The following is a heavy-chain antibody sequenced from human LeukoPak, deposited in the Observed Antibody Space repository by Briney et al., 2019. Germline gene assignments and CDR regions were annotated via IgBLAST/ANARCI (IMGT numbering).Heavy chain of an antibody. D-gene: IGHD2-15*01. CDR3: AKAQYCSGGSCYQSDY. V-gene: IGHV3-23*01. J-gene: IGHJ4*02. CDR1: GFTFSSYG. CDR2: ISGSGGST. Sequence: GTLRLSCAASGFTFSSYGMSWVRQAPGKGLEWVSAISGSGGSTYYADSVKGRFTISRDNSKNTLYLQMNSLRAEDTAVYYCAKAQYCSGGSCYQSDYWGQGTLVTVSS.